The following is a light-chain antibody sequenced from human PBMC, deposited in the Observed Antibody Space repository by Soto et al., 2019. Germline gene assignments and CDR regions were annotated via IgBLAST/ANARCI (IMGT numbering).Light chain of an antibody. V-gene: IGKV3-20*01. Sequence: EIVLTQSPGTLSLSPGERATLSCRASQSVSSSYLAWYQQKPGQAPRLLIYGASSRATGITDRLSGSGSGTDFNLTISRLEPADFAVYYCQQYCSSLWTFCQGTKVEIK. CDR2: GAS. J-gene: IGKJ1*01. CDR3: QQYCSSLWT. CDR1: QSVSSSY.